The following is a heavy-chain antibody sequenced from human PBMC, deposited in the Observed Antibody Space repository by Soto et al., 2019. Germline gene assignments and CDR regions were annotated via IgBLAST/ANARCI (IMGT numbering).Heavy chain of an antibody. CDR2: ISYDGSNK. D-gene: IGHD2-2*01. J-gene: IGHJ6*02. CDR3: ARDCSSTSRYFYYGMDV. V-gene: IGHV3-30-3*01. CDR1: GFTFSSYA. Sequence: LRLSCAASGFTFSSYAMHWVRQAPGKGLEWVAVISYDGSNKYYADSVKGRFTISRDNSKNTLYLQMNSLRAEDTAVYYCARDCSSTSRYFYYGMDVWGQGTTVTVSS.